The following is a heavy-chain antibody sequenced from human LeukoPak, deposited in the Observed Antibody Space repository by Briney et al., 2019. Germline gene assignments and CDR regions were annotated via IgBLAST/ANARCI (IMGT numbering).Heavy chain of an antibody. J-gene: IGHJ4*02. CDR1: GFTFSTYP. CDR3: AKDRGHIVVVTAILDY. CDR2: ISGSGGST. D-gene: IGHD2-21*02. V-gene: IGHV3-23*01. Sequence: GGSLRLSCAASGFTFSTYPMNWVRQAPGKGLEWVSAISGSGGSTYYADSVKGRFTISRDNSKNTLYLQMNSLRAEDTAVYYCAKDRGHIVVVTAILDYWGQGTLVTVSS.